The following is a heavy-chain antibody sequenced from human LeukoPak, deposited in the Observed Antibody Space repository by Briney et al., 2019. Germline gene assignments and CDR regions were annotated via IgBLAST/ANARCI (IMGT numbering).Heavy chain of an antibody. D-gene: IGHD6-19*01. CDR2: IYHSGST. CDR1: GYSISSGYY. CDR3: ARVAVAGNDPDY. V-gene: IGHV4-38-2*02. J-gene: IGHJ4*02. Sequence: SETLSLTCTVSGYSISSGYYWGWIRQPPGKGLEWIGSIYHSGSTYYNPSLKSRVTISVDTSKNQFSLKLSSVTAADTAVYYCARVAVAGNDPDYWGQGTLVTVSS.